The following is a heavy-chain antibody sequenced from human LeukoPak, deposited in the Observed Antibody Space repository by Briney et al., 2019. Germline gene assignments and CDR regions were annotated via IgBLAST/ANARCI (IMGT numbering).Heavy chain of an antibody. CDR1: GFTFSSYS. D-gene: IGHD3-10*01. J-gene: IGHJ4*02. CDR2: ISSSSSYI. CDR3: ARAGDYYGSGSYYKPFDY. V-gene: IGHV3-21*01. Sequence: GGSLRLSCAASGFTFSSYSMNWVRQAPGKGLEWVSSISSSSSYIYYADSVKGRFTISRDNAKNSLYLQMNSLRAEDTAVYYRARAGDYYGSGSYYKPFDYWGQGTLVTVSS.